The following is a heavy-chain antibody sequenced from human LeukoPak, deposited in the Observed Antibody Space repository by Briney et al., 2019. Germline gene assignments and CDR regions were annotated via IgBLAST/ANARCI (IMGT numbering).Heavy chain of an antibody. Sequence: SETLSLTCTVSAGSIRDYYWNWIRQPPEKGQEWIGYISYSGSTNYNPSLKSRVTMSVDTSKNQFSLKLSSVTAADTAVYYCARDGGYCSSTSCYTFSSRYYYYYYMDVWGKGTTVTVSS. V-gene: IGHV4-59*12. CDR2: ISYSGST. J-gene: IGHJ6*03. CDR1: AGSIRDYY. D-gene: IGHD2-2*02. CDR3: ARDGGYCSSTSCYTFSSRYYYYYYMDV.